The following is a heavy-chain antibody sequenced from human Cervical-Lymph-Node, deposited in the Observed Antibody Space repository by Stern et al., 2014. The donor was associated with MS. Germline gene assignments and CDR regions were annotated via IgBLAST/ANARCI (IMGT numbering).Heavy chain of an antibody. CDR3: ATFPICAGGRCHDY. CDR1: GYTFTTYS. D-gene: IGHD2-15*01. J-gene: IGHJ4*02. V-gene: IGHV1-46*01. Sequence: VQLVQSGAEVRKPGASVKISCKTSGYTFTTYSIHWVRQAPGHGLEWMGIIDPRGVGTTYAQKFRGRVSMTGDTSTNTVYLDLSSLTSDDTGVYFCATFPICAGGRCHDYWGQGTLVAVSS. CDR2: IDPRGVGT.